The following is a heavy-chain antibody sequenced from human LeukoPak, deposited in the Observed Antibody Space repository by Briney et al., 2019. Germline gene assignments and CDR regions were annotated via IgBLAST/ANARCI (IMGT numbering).Heavy chain of an antibody. V-gene: IGHV3-23*01. CDR2: ISGSGGST. D-gene: IGHD3-10*01. Sequence: PGGSLRLSCAASGFTLSSYGMSWVRQAPRKGLEWVSAISGSGGSTYYADSVKGRFTISRDNAKNSLYLQMNSLRAEDTAVYYCARDRGDYYYYYYMDVWGKGTTVTVSS. CDR3: ARDRGDYYYYYYMDV. J-gene: IGHJ6*03. CDR1: GFTLSSYG.